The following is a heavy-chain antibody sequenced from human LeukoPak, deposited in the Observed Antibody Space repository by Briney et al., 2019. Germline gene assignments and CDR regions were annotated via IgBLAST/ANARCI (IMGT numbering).Heavy chain of an antibody. CDR1: GYSFTSYW. CDR3: ATLWGPLYGDYEYGMDV. J-gene: IGHJ6*02. V-gene: IGHV5-51*01. CDR2: IYPGDSDT. Sequence: PGESLKISCKGSGYSFTSYWIGWVRQMPGKGLEWMGIIYPGDSDTRYSPSLQGQVTISADKSISTAYLQWSSLKASDTAMYYCATLWGPLYGDYEYGMDVWGQGTTVTVSS. D-gene: IGHD4-17*01.